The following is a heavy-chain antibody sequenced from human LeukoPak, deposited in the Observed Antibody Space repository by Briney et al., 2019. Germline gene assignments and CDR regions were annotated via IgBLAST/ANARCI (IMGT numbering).Heavy chain of an antibody. CDR3: ARHDDFLSAYNY. CDR1: GGSINSDYW. D-gene: IGHD3-3*01. Sequence: SETLSLTCTVSGGSINSDYWWTWVRQSPGKGLEWIGEIYHTGSVNYNLSLESRVTISRDRSKNQFSLMLRSVTAADTAVYYCARHDDFLSAYNYWGQGILVTVSS. CDR2: IYHTGSV. J-gene: IGHJ4*02. V-gene: IGHV4-4*02.